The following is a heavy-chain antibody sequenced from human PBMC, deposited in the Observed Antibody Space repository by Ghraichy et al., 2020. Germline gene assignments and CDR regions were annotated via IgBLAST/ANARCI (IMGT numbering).Heavy chain of an antibody. V-gene: IGHV4-59*01. Sequence: ESLNISCTVSGCSISSYYWSWIRQPPGKGLEWIGYIYYTGSTNYNPSLKSRVTISVDTSKNQFSLKLSSVTAADTALYYCARGAVDPGAFDIWGQGTMVTVSS. CDR3: ARGAVDPGAFDI. CDR2: IYYTGST. D-gene: IGHD3/OR15-3a*01. J-gene: IGHJ3*02. CDR1: GCSISSYY.